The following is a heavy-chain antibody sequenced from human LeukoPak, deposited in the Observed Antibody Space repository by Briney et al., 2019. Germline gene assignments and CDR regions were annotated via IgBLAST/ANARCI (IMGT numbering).Heavy chain of an antibody. D-gene: IGHD3-22*01. CDR1: GYTFTGYY. Sequence: GASVKVSCKASGYTFTGYYIHWVRQAPGQGLEWMGWINPNSGGTNYAQKFQGRVTMTRDTSISTAYMELSRLRSDDTAVYFCARTPIYYYDNSGYYNWGQGTLVTVSS. CDR2: INPNSGGT. CDR3: ARTPIYYYDNSGYYN. V-gene: IGHV1-2*02. J-gene: IGHJ4*02.